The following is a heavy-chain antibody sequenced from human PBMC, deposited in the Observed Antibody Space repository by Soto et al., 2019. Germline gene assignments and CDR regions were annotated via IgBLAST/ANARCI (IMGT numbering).Heavy chain of an antibody. J-gene: IGHJ6*02. CDR3: ARHVHYDILTGYEYYYYGMDV. CDR1: GYSFTSYW. D-gene: IGHD3-9*01. CDR2: IYPGDSDT. V-gene: IGHV5-51*01. Sequence: GESLKISCKGSGYSFTSYWIGWVRQMPGKGLEWMGIIYPGDSDTRYSPSFQGQGTISADKSISTAYLQWSSLRASDTAMYYCARHVHYDILTGYEYYYYGMDVWGQGTTVTVSS.